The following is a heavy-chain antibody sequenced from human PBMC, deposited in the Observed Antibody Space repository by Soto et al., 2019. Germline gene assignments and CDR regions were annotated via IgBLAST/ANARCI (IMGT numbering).Heavy chain of an antibody. Sequence: SETLSLTCTVSGGSVSSGSYYWSWIRQPPGKGLEWIGYIYYSGSTNYNPSLKSRVTISVDTSKNQFSLKLSSVTAADTAVYYCARGRGIVVVTSFDYWGQGTLVTVPQ. D-gene: IGHD3-22*01. J-gene: IGHJ4*02. CDR1: GGSVSSGSYY. CDR3: ARGRGIVVVTSFDY. V-gene: IGHV4-61*01. CDR2: IYYSGST.